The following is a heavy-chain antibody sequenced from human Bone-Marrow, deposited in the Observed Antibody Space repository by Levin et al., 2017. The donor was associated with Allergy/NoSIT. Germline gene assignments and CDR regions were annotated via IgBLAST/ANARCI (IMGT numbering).Heavy chain of an antibody. CDR1: GFPFGDYA. D-gene: IGHD2-21*02. CDR3: TRDRRVAYCGADCYSTNDY. J-gene: IGHJ4*02. V-gene: IGHV3-49*03. Sequence: GGSLRLSCTASGFPFGDYAMSWFRQAPGKGLEWVSFIRTKTYGGTTEYAASVKGRFTISRDDSKSIAYLQMNSLKTEDTAIYYCTRDRRVAYCGADCYSTNDYWGQGTLVTVSS. CDR2: IRTKTYGGTT.